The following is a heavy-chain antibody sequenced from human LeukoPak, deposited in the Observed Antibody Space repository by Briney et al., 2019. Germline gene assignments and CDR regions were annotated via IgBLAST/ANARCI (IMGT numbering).Heavy chain of an antibody. Sequence: SETLSLTCTVSGGSISSSTYYWGWIRQPPGKGLEWIGGIYSSGSSYYNPSLKSRVTISVDTPKNQFSLKLSSVTAADTAVYYCARHGADIVVVPSGSIVYWGQGTLVTVSS. CDR2: IYSSGSS. V-gene: IGHV4-39*01. CDR3: ARHGADIVVVPSGSIVY. D-gene: IGHD2-2*01. CDR1: GGSISSSTYY. J-gene: IGHJ4*02.